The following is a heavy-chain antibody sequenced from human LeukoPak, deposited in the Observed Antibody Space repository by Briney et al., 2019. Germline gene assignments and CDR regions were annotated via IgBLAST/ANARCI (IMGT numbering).Heavy chain of an antibody. J-gene: IGHJ4*02. CDR1: GFTFNSYA. V-gene: IGHV3-23*01. Sequence: GGSLRLSCAASGFTFNSYAMSWVRQAPGKGLEWVSAISGSGGSTYYADSVKGRFTISRDNSKNTLYLQMNSLRAEDTAVYYCAKDSNYYDSSGLMYFDYWGQGTLVTVSS. D-gene: IGHD3-22*01. CDR2: ISGSGGST. CDR3: AKDSNYYDSSGLMYFDY.